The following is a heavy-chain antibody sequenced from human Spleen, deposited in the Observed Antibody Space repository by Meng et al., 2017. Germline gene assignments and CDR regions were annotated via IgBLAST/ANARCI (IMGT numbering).Heavy chain of an antibody. CDR3: ARSQGPYSGYDLNY. D-gene: IGHD5-12*01. V-gene: IGHV4-34*10. J-gene: IGHJ4*02. CDR1: GGPFSGYF. Sequence: QEQLKRSGPGLVKPSQTMSLTCTVSGGPFSGYFWSWIRQPPGKGLEWIGEINHSGSTSYNPSLKSRVTISVDTSKNHFYLKLSSVTAADTAVYYCARSQGPYSGYDLNYWGQGSLVTVSS. CDR2: INHSGST.